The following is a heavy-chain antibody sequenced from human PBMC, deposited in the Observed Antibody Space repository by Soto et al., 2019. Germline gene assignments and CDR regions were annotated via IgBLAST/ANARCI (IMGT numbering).Heavy chain of an antibody. CDR3: ATNHDAISRRTPLLFDS. J-gene: IGHJ4*02. D-gene: IGHD2-8*01. Sequence: QVQLQESGPGLAKPSQTLSLTCTVSGDSIGTGGYYWYWLRQQPGKGPEWIGDIHYRGSTFYNPSHKGGLTLSLDPSKNQFSLLLSSVTGAHTAVDYCATNHDAISRRTPLLFDSWGQGTLVTVSS. CDR1: GDSIGTGGYY. CDR2: IHYRGST. V-gene: IGHV4-31*03.